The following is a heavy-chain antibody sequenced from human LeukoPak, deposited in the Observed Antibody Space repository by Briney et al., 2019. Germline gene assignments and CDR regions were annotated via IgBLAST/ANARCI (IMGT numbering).Heavy chain of an antibody. CDR3: ASYHY. J-gene: IGHJ4*02. Sequence: GGSLRLSCAASGFSFSGSWMHWVRQAPAKGLVWVSRINSDGSTTTYADSVQGRFTISRDNAKNSLYLQMSGLRAEDTAVYYCASYHYWGQGTLVTVSS. CDR1: GFSFSGSW. D-gene: IGHD2-2*01. V-gene: IGHV3-74*03. CDR2: INSDGSTT.